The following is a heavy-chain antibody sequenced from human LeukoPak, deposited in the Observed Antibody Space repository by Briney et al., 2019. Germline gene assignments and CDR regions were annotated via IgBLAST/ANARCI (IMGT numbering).Heavy chain of an antibody. Sequence: SETLSLTCTVSGGSIRSGGYYWSWIRQHPGKGLEWIGYIYYSWSTYYNPSLKSRVTISVDTSKNQFSLKLSSVTAADTAVYYCARDLGIAAKIRSWYFDLWGRGTLVSVSP. J-gene: IGHJ2*01. CDR3: ARDLGIAAKIRSWYFDL. CDR2: IYYSWST. V-gene: IGHV4-31*03. D-gene: IGHD6-13*01. CDR1: GGSIRSGGYY.